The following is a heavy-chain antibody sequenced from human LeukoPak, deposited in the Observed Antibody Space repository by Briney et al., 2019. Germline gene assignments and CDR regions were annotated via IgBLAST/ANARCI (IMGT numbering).Heavy chain of an antibody. V-gene: IGHV4-59*12. CDR3: ATLLRGY. D-gene: IGHD4-17*01. J-gene: IGHJ4*02. Sequence: SETLSLTCTVSGGSISSYYWSWIRQPPGKGLEWIGYIYYSGSTNYNPSLKSRVTISVDTSKNQFSLKLSSVTAADTAVYYCATLLRGYWGQGTLVTVSS. CDR2: IYYSGST. CDR1: GGSISSYY.